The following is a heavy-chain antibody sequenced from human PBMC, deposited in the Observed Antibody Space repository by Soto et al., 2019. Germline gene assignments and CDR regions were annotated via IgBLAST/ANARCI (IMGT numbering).Heavy chain of an antibody. J-gene: IGHJ4*02. Sequence: GGSLRLSCAASGFTFSSYAMSWVRQAPGKGLEWVSAISGSGGSTYYADSVKGRFTISRDNSKNTLYLQMNSLRAEDTAVYYCAKDATPRTMVRAVNFGYWGQGTLVTVSS. CDR1: GFTFSSYA. CDR3: AKDATPRTMVRAVNFGY. V-gene: IGHV3-23*01. CDR2: ISGSGGST. D-gene: IGHD3-10*01.